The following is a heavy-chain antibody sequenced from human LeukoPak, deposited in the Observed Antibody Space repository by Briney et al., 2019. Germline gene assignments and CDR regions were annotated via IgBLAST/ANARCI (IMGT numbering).Heavy chain of an antibody. CDR2: INHSGST. J-gene: IGHJ6*02. V-gene: IGHV4-34*01. D-gene: IGHD2-2*01. CDR1: GGSFSGYY. Sequence: SETLSLTCAVYGGSFSGYYWSWIRQLPGKGLEWIGEINHSGSTNYNPSLKSRVTISVDTSKNQFSLKLSSVTAADTAVYYCARRTRAGYCSSTSCYGYYYGMDVWGQGTTVTVSS. CDR3: ARRTRAGYCSSTSCYGYYYGMDV.